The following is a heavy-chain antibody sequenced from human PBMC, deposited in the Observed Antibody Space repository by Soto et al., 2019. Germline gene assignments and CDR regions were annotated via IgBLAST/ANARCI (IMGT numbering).Heavy chain of an antibody. D-gene: IGHD2-15*01. CDR3: ARGYCSGGSCYSPLDY. V-gene: IGHV1-3*01. CDR2: INAGNGNT. J-gene: IGHJ4*02. Sequence: QVPLVQSGAEVKKPGASVKVSCKASGYTFTSYAMHWVRQAPGQRLEWMGWINAGNGNTKYSQKFQGRVTITRDTSASTAYMELSSLRSEDTAVYYCARGYCSGGSCYSPLDYWGQGTLVTVSS. CDR1: GYTFTSYA.